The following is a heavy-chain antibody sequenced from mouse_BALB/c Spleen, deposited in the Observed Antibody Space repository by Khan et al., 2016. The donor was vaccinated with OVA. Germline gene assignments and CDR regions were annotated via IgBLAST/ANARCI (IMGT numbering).Heavy chain of an antibody. D-gene: IGHD1-1*01. CDR3: AISYYGSFWYFDV. CDR2: IYPGDGRT. J-gene: IGHJ1*01. V-gene: IGHV1S56*01. CDR1: GYTFRSYY. Sequence: QVQLKQSGPELVKPGTSVKMSCKASGYTFRSYYIHWVKQRPGQGLEWIGWIYPGDGRTKYNEKFKDKTTLTADKSPSTVNMLLSSLTSEDSAICFCAISYYGSFWYFDVWGAGTTVTVSS.